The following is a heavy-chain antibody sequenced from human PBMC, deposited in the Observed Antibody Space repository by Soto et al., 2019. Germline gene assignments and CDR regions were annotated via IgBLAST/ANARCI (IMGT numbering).Heavy chain of an antibody. CDR3: ARGSTWQGRDWFDP. J-gene: IGHJ5*02. CDR2: INHSGST. D-gene: IGHD6-13*01. Sequence: SETLSRTCAVYGGSFSGYCWSWIRQPPGKGLEWVGEINHSGSTNYNPSLKSRVTISVDTSKNQFSLKLSSVTAADTAVYYCARGSTWQGRDWFDPWGKGKLVTVSS. CDR1: GGSFSGYC. V-gene: IGHV4-34*01.